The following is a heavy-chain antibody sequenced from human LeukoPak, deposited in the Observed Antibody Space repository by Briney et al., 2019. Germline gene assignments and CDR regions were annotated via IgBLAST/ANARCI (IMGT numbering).Heavy chain of an antibody. CDR1: GFTFDDYA. CDR2: INWNGGRT. D-gene: IGHD3-22*01. J-gene: IGHJ5*01. V-gene: IGHV3-20*04. CDR3: ARGHDSSAFHALDS. Sequence: GGSLRLSCAASGFTFDDYAMHWVRQAPGRGLEWVCGINWNGGRTGYVDSVKGRFTISRDNGKNSLYLQLDSLRADDTAFYYCARGHDSSAFHALDSWGHGILVTVSS.